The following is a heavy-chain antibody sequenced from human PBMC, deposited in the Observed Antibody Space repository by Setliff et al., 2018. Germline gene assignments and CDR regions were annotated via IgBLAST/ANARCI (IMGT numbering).Heavy chain of an antibody. CDR2: IFSNDEK. D-gene: IGHD3-22*01. J-gene: IGHJ4*02. V-gene: IGHV2-5*01. Sequence: SGPTLVNPTQTLTLTCTFSGFSLSTTGVGVGWIRQPPGKALEWLAHIFSNDEKSYSTSLKSRLTISKDTSKSQVVLTMTNMDPVDTATYYCAHRRGDYYDSSGYYYDYWGQGTLVTVSS. CDR1: GFSLSTTGVG. CDR3: AHRRGDYYDSSGYYYDY.